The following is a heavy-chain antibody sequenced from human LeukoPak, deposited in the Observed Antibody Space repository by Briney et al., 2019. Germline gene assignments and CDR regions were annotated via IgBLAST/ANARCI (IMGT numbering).Heavy chain of an antibody. V-gene: IGHV4-38-2*02. CDR2: IYHSGST. CDR3: AGASYGSGSYGGYYFDY. J-gene: IGHJ4*02. Sequence: SETLSLTCTVSGYSISSGYYWGWIRQPPGKGLEWIGGIYHSGSTYYNPPLKSRVTISVDTSKNQFSLKLSSVTAADTAVYYCAGASYGSGSYGGYYFDYWGQGTLVTVSS. CDR1: GYSISSGYY. D-gene: IGHD3-10*01.